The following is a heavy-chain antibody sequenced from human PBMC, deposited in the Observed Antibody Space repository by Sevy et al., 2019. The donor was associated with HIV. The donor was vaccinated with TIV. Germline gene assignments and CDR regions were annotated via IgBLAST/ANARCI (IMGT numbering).Heavy chain of an antibody. CDR3: AGARYDGSGSFDAFDI. CDR2: IYGSGGTT. D-gene: IGHD3-22*01. V-gene: IGHV3-23*01. Sequence: GGSLRLSCKPSGFTFITYAMNWVRQAPGKGLEWVSTIYGSGGTTYYADSVKGRFTISRDNSKNTLYLQMDGLRTEDTAIYYCAGARYDGSGSFDAFDIWGQGTMVTVSS. J-gene: IGHJ3*02. CDR1: GFTFITYA.